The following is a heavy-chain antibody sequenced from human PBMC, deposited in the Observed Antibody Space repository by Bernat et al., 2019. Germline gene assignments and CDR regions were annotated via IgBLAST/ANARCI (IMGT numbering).Heavy chain of an antibody. Sequence: QVQLVQSGAEVKKPGASVKVSCKASGYTFTSYGISWVRQAPGQGLELMGWISAYNGNTNYAQKLQGRVTTTTDTSTSTAYMELRSLRSDDTAVYYCARAHILTGSRNYGMDVWGQGTTVTVSS. V-gene: IGHV1-18*01. D-gene: IGHD3-9*01. CDR2: ISAYNGNT. CDR3: ARAHILTGSRNYGMDV. J-gene: IGHJ6*02. CDR1: GYTFTSYG.